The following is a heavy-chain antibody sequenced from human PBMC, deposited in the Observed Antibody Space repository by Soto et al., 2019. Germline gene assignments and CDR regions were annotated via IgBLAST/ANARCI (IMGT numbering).Heavy chain of an antibody. CDR2: RSYDGRDE. CDR1: GFTFSNYA. Sequence: QVQLVESGGGVVQPGRSLRLSCTASGFTFSNYAIHWVRQAPGKGLERGALRSYDGRDEYYADSVKGRFTISRDNSKNTLYLQMNSLRAEDTGMFYCARDSRTDGYKYDYFDYWGQGTLVTVSS. J-gene: IGHJ4*02. D-gene: IGHD5-18*01. V-gene: IGHV3-30*04. CDR3: ARDSRTDGYKYDYFDY.